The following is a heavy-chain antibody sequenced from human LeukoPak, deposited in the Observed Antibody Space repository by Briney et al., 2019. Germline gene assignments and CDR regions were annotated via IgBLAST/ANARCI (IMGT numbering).Heavy chain of an antibody. CDR3: AKQLGYCSDGSCYFPY. CDR1: GFTFSTYW. Sequence: GGSLRLSCAASGFTFSTYWMSWVRQAPGKGLEWVSAISNNGGYTYYADSVQGRFTISRDNSKSTLCLQMNSLRAEDTAVYYCAKQLGYCSDGSCYFPYWGQGTLVTVSS. V-gene: IGHV3-23*01. J-gene: IGHJ4*02. CDR2: ISNNGGYT. D-gene: IGHD2-15*01.